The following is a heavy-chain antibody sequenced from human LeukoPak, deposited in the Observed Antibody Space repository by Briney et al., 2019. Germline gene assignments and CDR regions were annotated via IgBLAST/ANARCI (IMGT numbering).Heavy chain of an antibody. CDR1: GYTFTSYG. Sequence: ASVKVSCKASGYTFTSYGISWVRQAPGQVLEWMGWISAYNGNTNYAQKLQGRVTMTTDTSTSTAYMELRSLRSDDTAVYYCARDFTNYSDYEQFDYWGQGTLVTVSS. CDR2: ISAYNGNT. CDR3: ARDFTNYSDYEQFDY. V-gene: IGHV1-18*04. D-gene: IGHD5-12*01. J-gene: IGHJ4*02.